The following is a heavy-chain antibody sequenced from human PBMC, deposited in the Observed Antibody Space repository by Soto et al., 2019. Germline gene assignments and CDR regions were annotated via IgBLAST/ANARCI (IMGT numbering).Heavy chain of an antibody. V-gene: IGHV1-3*01. CDR2: INGDNGDT. D-gene: IGHD2-2*02. Sequence: ASVKVSCKASGYSFTSYAMHWVRQAPGQRLEWMGWINGDNGDTKYSQKFQGRVTMTIDTSATTAYMELSSLKSDDTAVYYCARDYPLYGPYPAFDPWGQGTLVTVSS. J-gene: IGHJ5*02. CDR3: ARDYPLYGPYPAFDP. CDR1: GYSFTSYA.